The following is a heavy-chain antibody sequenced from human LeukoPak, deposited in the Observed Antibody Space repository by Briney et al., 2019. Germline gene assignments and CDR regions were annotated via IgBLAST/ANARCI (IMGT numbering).Heavy chain of an antibody. CDR2: INPNSGGT. J-gene: IGHJ3*02. CDR1: GYTFTGYY. CDR3: ARPPRRDCSGGSCYLDAFDI. V-gene: IGHV1-2*02. D-gene: IGHD2-15*01. Sequence: ASVKVSCKASGYTFTGYYMHWVRQAPGQGLEWMGWINPNSGGTNYAQKFQGRVTMTRDTSISTAYMELSRLRSDDTAVYYCARPPRRDCSGGSCYLDAFDIWGQGTMVTVSS.